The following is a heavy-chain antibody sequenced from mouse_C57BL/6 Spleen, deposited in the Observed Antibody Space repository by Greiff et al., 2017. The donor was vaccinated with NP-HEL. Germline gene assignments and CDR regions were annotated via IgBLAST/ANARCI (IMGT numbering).Heavy chain of an antibody. V-gene: IGHV1-53*01. J-gene: IGHJ4*01. CDR1: GYTFTSYW. D-gene: IGHD5-1-1*01. Sequence: QVQLQQPGTELVKPGASVKLSCKASGYTFTSYWMHWVKQRPGQGLEWIGNINPSNGGTNYNEKFKGKATFTADTSSNTAYMQLSGLTTEDSAIYYCARSKYAPMDYWGQGTSVTVSS. CDR3: ARSKYAPMDY. CDR2: INPSNGGT.